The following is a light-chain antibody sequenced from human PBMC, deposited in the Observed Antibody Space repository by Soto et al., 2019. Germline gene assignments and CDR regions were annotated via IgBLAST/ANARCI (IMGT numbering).Light chain of an antibody. CDR1: QSVGSS. V-gene: IGKV3-11*01. CDR3: QQRSNWQFT. Sequence: EIVLTQSPATLSLSLGERATLSCRASQSVGSSLAWYQQKPGQAPRLLIYDASNRATGIPARFSGSGSGTDFTLTISSLEPEDFAVYYCQQRSNWQFTFGPGTKVDIE. J-gene: IGKJ3*01. CDR2: DAS.